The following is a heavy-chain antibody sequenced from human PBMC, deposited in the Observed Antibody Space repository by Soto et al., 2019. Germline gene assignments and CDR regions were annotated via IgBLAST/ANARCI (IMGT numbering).Heavy chain of an antibody. J-gene: IGHJ4*02. CDR3: ARTYYYGSGSYSFDY. CDR1: GGSISSNGYY. D-gene: IGHD3-10*01. V-gene: IGHV4-61*05. CDR2: IYYSGNT. Sequence: SETLSLTCTVSGGSISSNGYYWGWIRQPPGKGLEWVGYIYYSGNTNYNPSLKSRVTISVDTSKNQFSLKLSSVTAADTAVYYCARTYYYGSGSYSFDYWGQGTLVTVSS.